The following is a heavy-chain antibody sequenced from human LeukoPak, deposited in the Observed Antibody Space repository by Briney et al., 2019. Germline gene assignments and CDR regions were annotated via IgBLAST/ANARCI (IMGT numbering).Heavy chain of an antibody. CDR3: AAGSGWLTDS. CDR1: EFAFSTRW. V-gene: IGHV3-7*01. CDR2: INQDGSEE. J-gene: IGHJ4*02. Sequence: GRSLRLSCSASEFAFSTRWTNWVSQAAGKGLEWVAMINQDGSEELYVDSLKGRVTISRDDARTSLYLQMDSLRAEDAAVYYCAAGSGWLTDSWGQGTLVTVSS. D-gene: IGHD3-22*01.